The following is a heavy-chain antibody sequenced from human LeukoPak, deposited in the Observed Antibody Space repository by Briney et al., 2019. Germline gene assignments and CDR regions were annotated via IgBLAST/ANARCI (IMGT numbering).Heavy chain of an antibody. Sequence: KASETLSLTCTVSGGSISSYYWSWIRQHPGKGLEWIGYIYFSGNTYYNPSLESRVIISVDTSKNQFSLKLNSVTAADTAVYFCARVLVHDASGYHYYFDNWGQGTLVTVSS. J-gene: IGHJ4*02. CDR2: IYFSGNT. V-gene: IGHV4-59*06. CDR3: ARVLVHDASGYHYYFDN. CDR1: GGSISSYY. D-gene: IGHD3-22*01.